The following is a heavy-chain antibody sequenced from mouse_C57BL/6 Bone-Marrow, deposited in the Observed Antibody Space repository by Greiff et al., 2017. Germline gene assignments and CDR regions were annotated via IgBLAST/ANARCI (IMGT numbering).Heavy chain of an antibody. CDR2: IDPENGDT. CDR1: GFNIQDDY. CDR3: TTGTAQMAWFAY. Sequence: VQLQQSGAELVRPGASVKLSCTASGFNIQDDYMHWVKQRPEQGLEWTGWIDPENGDTEYASKFQGKGTITADTSYNTAYRQLSSLTSEDTAVYYWTTGTAQMAWFAYWGQGTLVTVSA. D-gene: IGHD3-2*02. J-gene: IGHJ3*01. V-gene: IGHV14-4*01.